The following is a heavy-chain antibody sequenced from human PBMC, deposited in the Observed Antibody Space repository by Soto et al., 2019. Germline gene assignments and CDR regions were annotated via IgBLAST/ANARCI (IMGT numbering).Heavy chain of an antibody. CDR3: ARSQGSSTSLEIYYYYYYGMDV. CDR1: GSTFSSYA. V-gene: IGHV1-69*01. Sequence: QVQLVQSGAEVKKPGSSVKVSCKASGSTFSSYAISWVRQAPGQGLEWMGGNIPISETTNYAQKIQGRVTITADESKSTAYMELSSLRSEDTAVYYCARSQGSSTSLEIYYYYYYGMDVWGQGTTVTVSS. D-gene: IGHD2-2*01. J-gene: IGHJ6*02. CDR2: NIPISETT.